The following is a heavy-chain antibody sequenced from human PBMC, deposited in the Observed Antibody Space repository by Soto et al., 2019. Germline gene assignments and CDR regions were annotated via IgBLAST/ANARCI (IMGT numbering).Heavy chain of an antibody. CDR2: ISGSGGST. CDR1: GFTFSSYA. D-gene: IGHD3-22*01. CDR3: AKDSYYYDSSGYYYEASYYGMDV. V-gene: IGHV3-23*01. J-gene: IGHJ6*02. Sequence: PGGSLRLSXAASGFTFSSYAMSWVRQAPGKGLEWVSAISGSGGSTYYADSVKGRFTISRDNSKNTLYLQMNSLRAEDTAVYYCAKDSYYYDSSGYYYEASYYGMDVWGQGTTVTVS.